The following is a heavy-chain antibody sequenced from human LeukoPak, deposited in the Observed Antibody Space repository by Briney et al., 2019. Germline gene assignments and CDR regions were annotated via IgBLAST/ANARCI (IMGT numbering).Heavy chain of an antibody. CDR1: GFTFGNYV. Sequence: PGESLRLSCAASGFTFGNYVIHWVRQAPGKGLEWVAFTRYDGTAMYYADSVKGRFTISRDNSKNTLYLQMNSLRAEDTAVYYCAKDRASIDYWGQGTLVTVSS. CDR3: AKDRASIDY. CDR2: TRYDGTAM. V-gene: IGHV3-30*02. J-gene: IGHJ4*02.